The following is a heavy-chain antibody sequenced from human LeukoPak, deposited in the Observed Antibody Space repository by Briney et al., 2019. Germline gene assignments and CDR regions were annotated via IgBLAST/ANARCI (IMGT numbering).Heavy chain of an antibody. Sequence: SQTLSLTCTVSGGSINSGDYYWTRIRQPPGKGLEWIGYIYYSGSTYYNPSLKSRLNISIDTSKKQFLLDLSSVTVADTAVYYCARKVVADTAFDYWGQGTLVTVSS. J-gene: IGHJ4*02. V-gene: IGHV4-30-4*01. D-gene: IGHD2-15*01. CDR1: GGSINSGDYY. CDR2: IYYSGST. CDR3: ARKVVADTAFDY.